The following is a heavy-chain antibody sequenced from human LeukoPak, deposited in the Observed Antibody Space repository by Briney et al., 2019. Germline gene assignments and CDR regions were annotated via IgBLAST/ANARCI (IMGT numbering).Heavy chain of an antibody. V-gene: IGHV1-3*01. Sequence: GASVKVSCKASGYTFTSYAMHWVRQAPGQRLEWMGWINAGNGNTKYSQKFQGRVTITRDTSASTAYMELSSLRSEDTAVYYCARGRYYYDSSGYYPFDYWGQGTLVTVSS. D-gene: IGHD3-22*01. J-gene: IGHJ4*02. CDR3: ARGRYYYDSSGYYPFDY. CDR2: INAGNGNT. CDR1: GYTFTSYA.